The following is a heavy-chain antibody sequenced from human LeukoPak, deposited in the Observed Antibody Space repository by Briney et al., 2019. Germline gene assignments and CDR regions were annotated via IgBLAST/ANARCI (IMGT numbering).Heavy chain of an antibody. CDR3: AELGITMIGGV. Sequence: GSLRLSFSTSGFTFRSYGITWVRQAPGKGLEVVSYISSSGSTIYYADSVKGRFTISRDNAKNSLCLQMNSLRAEDTAVYYCAELGITMIGGVWGKGTTVTISS. V-gene: IGHV3-48*04. CDR1: GFTFRSYG. CDR2: ISSSGSTI. J-gene: IGHJ6*04. D-gene: IGHD3-10*02.